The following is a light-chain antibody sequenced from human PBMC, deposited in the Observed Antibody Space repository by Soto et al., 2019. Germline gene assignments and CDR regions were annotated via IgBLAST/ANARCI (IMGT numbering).Light chain of an antibody. V-gene: IGLV1-51*01. Sequence: QSVLTQPPSVSAATGQKVTISCSGSSSNIGSNYVSWYQQLPGTAPKLLIYDNNKRPSGIPDRFSGSKSGTSATLGITGLQTGDEADYYCGTWDSSLSVVLFGGGTKLTVL. CDR1: SSNIGSNY. J-gene: IGLJ2*01. CDR2: DNN. CDR3: GTWDSSLSVVL.